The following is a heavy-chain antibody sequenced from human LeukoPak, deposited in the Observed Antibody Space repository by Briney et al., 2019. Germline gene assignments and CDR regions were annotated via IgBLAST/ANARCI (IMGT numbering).Heavy chain of an antibody. V-gene: IGHV3-53*01. CDR3: TRAPDFWSGYFYYYMDV. J-gene: IGHJ6*03. CDR2: IYSGGST. D-gene: IGHD3-3*01. CDR1: GFTVSSNY. Sequence: PGGSLRLSCAASGFTVSSNYMSWVRQAPGKGLEWVSVIYSGGSTYYADSVKGRFTISRDNPKNTLYLQMNSLRAEDTAVYYCTRAPDFWSGYFYYYMDVWGKGTTVTVSS.